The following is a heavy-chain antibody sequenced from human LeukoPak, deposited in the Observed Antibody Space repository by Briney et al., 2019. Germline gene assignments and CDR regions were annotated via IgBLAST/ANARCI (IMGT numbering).Heavy chain of an antibody. J-gene: IGHJ4*02. CDR2: IYASGST. V-gene: IGHV4-4*09. Sequence: PSETLSLTCTVSGDSISNFYWSWIRQPPGKGLEWIGYIYASGSTNYNPSLKSRVTISVDTSMNQFSLKLRSVTAADTAVYYCARHRQYSSSSLYYWGQGTLVTVSS. CDR3: ARHRQYSSSSLYY. CDR1: GDSISNFY. D-gene: IGHD6-6*01.